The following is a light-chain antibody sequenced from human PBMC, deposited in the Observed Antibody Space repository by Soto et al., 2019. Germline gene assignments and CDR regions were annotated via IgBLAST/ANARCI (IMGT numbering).Light chain of an antibody. Sequence: EVVLTQSPGTLSLSPGERASLSCRASQSVSNNYLAWYQQKPGQSPKLLIFGSSDRATGIPDRFSGSGSGTDFTLTISRLEPEDLAVDYCQQYGSSPPYTFGQGTKLEI. CDR3: QQYGSSPPYT. CDR1: QSVSNNY. V-gene: IGKV3-20*01. J-gene: IGKJ2*01. CDR2: GSS.